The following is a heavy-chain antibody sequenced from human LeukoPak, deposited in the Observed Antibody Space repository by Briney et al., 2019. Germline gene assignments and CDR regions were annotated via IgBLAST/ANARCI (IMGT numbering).Heavy chain of an antibody. D-gene: IGHD6-6*01. CDR1: GYTFTSYG. J-gene: IGHJ4*02. V-gene: IGHV1-18*01. Sequence: RASVKVSCKASGYTFTSYGISWARQAPGQGLEWMGWISAYNGNTNHAQKLQGRVTMTTDTSTSTAYMELRSLRSDDTAVYYCARDRRYSSSSGFDYWGQGTLVTVSS. CDR2: ISAYNGNT. CDR3: ARDRRYSSSSGFDY.